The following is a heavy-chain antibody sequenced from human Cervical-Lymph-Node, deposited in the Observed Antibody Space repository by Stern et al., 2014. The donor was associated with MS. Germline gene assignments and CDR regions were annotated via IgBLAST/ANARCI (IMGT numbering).Heavy chain of an antibody. CDR1: GYNFLKYW. Sequence: EVQLVESGVEVKKPGESLKISCKGSGYNFLKYWIGWVRQMPGKGLEWMAIINPSDSTSHYGPSFQGQVSISVDKSISTVYLQWSSLKASDSAIYYCAIREYLYNSGTVGVWGQGTTGTVSS. CDR2: INPSDSTS. CDR3: AIREYLYNSGTVGV. D-gene: IGHD3-10*01. J-gene: IGHJ6*02. V-gene: IGHV5-51*03.